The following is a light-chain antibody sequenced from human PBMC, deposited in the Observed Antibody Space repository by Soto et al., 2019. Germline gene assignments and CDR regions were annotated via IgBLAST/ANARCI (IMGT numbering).Light chain of an antibody. CDR1: SNDVGGYNY. Sequence: QSALTQPASVSGSPGQSITISGTGTSNDVGGYNYVSWYQHHPGKAPKLIIYDVTNRPSGVSNRFSGSKSGNTASLTISGLQAEGEADYYCSSYTTSNTLVFGGGTKVTVL. V-gene: IGLV2-14*03. J-gene: IGLJ2*01. CDR2: DVT. CDR3: SSYTTSNTLV.